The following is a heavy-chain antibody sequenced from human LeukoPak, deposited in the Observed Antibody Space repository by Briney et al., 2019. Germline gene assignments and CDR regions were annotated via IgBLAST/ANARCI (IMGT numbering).Heavy chain of an antibody. D-gene: IGHD3-9*01. Sequence: PGGSLRLSCTASGCTFRDLYRDWIRLAPGKGLQWVSSISSGGTTTYYAASVKGRFTIHRDNAKNSLYLQMNTLRAEDPAVSYCARRRAGYYVDYWGQGTLVTVSS. J-gene: IGHJ4*02. CDR3: ARRRAGYYVDY. V-gene: IGHV3-11*01. CDR1: GCTFRDLY. CDR2: ISSGGTTT.